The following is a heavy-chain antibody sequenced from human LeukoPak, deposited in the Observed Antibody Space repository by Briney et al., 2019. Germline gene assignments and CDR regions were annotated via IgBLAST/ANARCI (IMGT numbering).Heavy chain of an antibody. CDR3: AELGITMIGGV. Sequence: GGTLRLSCAASGFTFSSYGLSWVRQAPGKGLEWVSAISTSGGSTYYADSVKGRFTISRDKAKNSLYLQMNSLRAEDTAVYYCAELGITMIGGVWGKGTTVTISS. CDR1: GFTFSSYG. V-gene: IGHV3-23*01. D-gene: IGHD3-10*02. J-gene: IGHJ6*04. CDR2: ISTSGGST.